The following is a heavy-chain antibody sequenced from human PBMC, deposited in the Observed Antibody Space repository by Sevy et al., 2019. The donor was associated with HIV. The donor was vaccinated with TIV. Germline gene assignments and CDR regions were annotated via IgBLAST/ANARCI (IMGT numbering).Heavy chain of an antibody. CDR2: ISAYNGNT. CDR3: ARVSSAAGMYYYYYGMDV. V-gene: IGHV1-18*01. CDR1: GYTVTSYG. Sequence: ASVKVSCKASGYTVTSYGISWVRQAPGQGLEWMGWISAYNGNTNYAQKLQGRVTMTTDTSTSTAYMELRSLRSDDTAVYYCARVSSAAGMYYYYYGMDVWGQGTTVTVSS. D-gene: IGHD6-13*01. J-gene: IGHJ6*02.